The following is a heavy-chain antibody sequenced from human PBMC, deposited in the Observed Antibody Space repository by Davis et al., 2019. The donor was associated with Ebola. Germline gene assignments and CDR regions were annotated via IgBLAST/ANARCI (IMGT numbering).Heavy chain of an antibody. CDR1: GFTFSTYS. Sequence: GSLRLSCAASGFTFSTYSMNWVRQPPGKGLEWIGCIYHSGNTNYNPSLKSRVTISVDTAKNQFSLKLSSVTAADTAVYYCARGDYFDSSGYYFSGGFDPWGQGTLVTVSS. CDR3: ARGDYFDSSGYYFSGGFDP. CDR2: IYHSGNT. D-gene: IGHD3-22*01. V-gene: IGHV4-59*12. J-gene: IGHJ5*02.